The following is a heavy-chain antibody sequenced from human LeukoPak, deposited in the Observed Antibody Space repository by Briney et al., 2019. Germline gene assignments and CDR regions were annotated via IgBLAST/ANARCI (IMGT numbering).Heavy chain of an antibody. Sequence: GGSLRLSCAASGFTFSSYSMTWVRQAPGKGLEWVSYISSSSSTIYYADSVKGRFTISRDNAKNSQYLQMNSLRAEDTAVYYCARTHINFDWLFVFDDWGQGTLVTVSS. CDR3: ARTHINFDWLFVFDD. CDR2: ISSSSSTI. D-gene: IGHD3-9*01. J-gene: IGHJ4*02. V-gene: IGHV3-48*04. CDR1: GFTFSSYS.